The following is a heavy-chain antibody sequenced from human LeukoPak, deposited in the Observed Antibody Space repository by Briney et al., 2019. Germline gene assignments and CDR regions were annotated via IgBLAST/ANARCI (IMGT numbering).Heavy chain of an antibody. Sequence: ASVKVSCKASGGTFSSYAISWVRQAPGQGLEWMGGIIPIFGTANYAQKFQGRVTITADESTSTAYMELSSLRFEDTAVYYCARVAGPTYYYDSSGPIWGQGTLVTVSS. CDR3: ARVAGPTYYYDSSGPI. J-gene: IGHJ4*02. CDR2: IIPIFGTA. D-gene: IGHD3-22*01. V-gene: IGHV1-69*13. CDR1: GGTFSSYA.